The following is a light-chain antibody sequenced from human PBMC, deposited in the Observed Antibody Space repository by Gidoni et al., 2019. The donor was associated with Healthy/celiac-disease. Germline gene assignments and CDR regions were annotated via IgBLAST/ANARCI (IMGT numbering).Light chain of an antibody. J-gene: IGKJ1*01. V-gene: IGKV1D-8*01. CDR3: QQYYSFQWT. Sequence: VFWMPQSPSLLSAYTGDRVNIRCRMIQGISSYVSWYQQKPGKAPEILIYATSLFQSGVPSRFSGSGSGTDFALTISCLQSEDFATYYCQQYYSFQWTFGQXTKVEIK. CDR2: ATS. CDR1: QGISSY.